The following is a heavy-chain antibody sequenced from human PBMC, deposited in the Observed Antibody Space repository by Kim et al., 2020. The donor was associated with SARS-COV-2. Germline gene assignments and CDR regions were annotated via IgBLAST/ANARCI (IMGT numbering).Heavy chain of an antibody. J-gene: IGHJ6*02. CDR2: IIPIFGTA. D-gene: IGHD6-13*01. CDR3: AGYSSSWWGDYYYGMDV. V-gene: IGHV1-69*13. CDR1: GGTFSSYA. Sequence: SVKVSCKASGGTFSSYAISWVRQAPGQGLEWMGGIIPIFGTANYAQKFQGRVTITADESTSTAYMELSSLRSEDTAMYYCAGYSSSWWGDYYYGMDVWGQGTTVTVSS.